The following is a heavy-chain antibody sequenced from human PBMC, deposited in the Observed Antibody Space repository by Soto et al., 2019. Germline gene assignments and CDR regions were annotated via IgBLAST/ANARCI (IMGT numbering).Heavy chain of an antibody. V-gene: IGHV4-34*01. Sequence: QVQLQQWGAGLLKPSETLSLTCAVYGGSFSGYYWSWIRQPPGKGLEWIGEINHSGSTNYNPSLKSRVPISVDTSTNQCSLKLSSVTAADTAVYYCARTLRYFDWLRPLNWFDPWGQGTLVTVSS. CDR2: INHSGST. J-gene: IGHJ5*02. CDR1: GGSFSGYY. CDR3: ARTLRYFDWLRPLNWFDP. D-gene: IGHD3-9*01.